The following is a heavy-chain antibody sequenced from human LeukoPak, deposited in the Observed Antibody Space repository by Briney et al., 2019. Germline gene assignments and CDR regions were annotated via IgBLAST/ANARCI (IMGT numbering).Heavy chain of an antibody. Sequence: PGGSLRLSCAGSGFTFRNYWMHWVRQVPGKGLVWVSVIYSGGTTNYADSVKGRFTISRDNSKNTLFLQMNSLRAEDTAVYYCARGGYSSSWYHFDYWGQGTLVTVSS. V-gene: IGHV3-53*01. CDR3: ARGGYSSSWYHFDY. J-gene: IGHJ4*02. CDR1: GFTFRNYW. CDR2: IYSGGTT. D-gene: IGHD6-13*01.